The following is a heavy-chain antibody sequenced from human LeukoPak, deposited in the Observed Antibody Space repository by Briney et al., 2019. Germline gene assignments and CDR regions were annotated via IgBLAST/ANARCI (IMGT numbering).Heavy chain of an antibody. V-gene: IGHV3-74*01. CDR2: INSDGSST. CDR1: GFTFSSYW. Sequence: GGSLRLSCAASGFTFSSYWMHWVRQAPGKGLVWVSRINSDGSSTSYADSVKGRFTISRDNAKNTLYLQMNSLRAEDTAVYYCARRAGCSSSGCPFDYWAFDYWGQGTLVTVSS. CDR3: ARRAGCSSSGCPFDYWAFDY. J-gene: IGHJ4*02. D-gene: IGHD2-2*01.